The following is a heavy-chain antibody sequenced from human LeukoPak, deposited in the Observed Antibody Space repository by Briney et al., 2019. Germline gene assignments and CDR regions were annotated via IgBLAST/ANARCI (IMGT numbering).Heavy chain of an antibody. CDR3: ARDRENIVVLPAAIHY. CDR1: GYTFTGYY. Sequence: ASVKVSCKASGYTFTGYYMHWVRQAPGQGLEWMGWINPNSGGTNYAQKFQGRVTMTRDTSISTAYMELSRLRSDDTAVYYCARDRENIVVLPAAIHYWGQGTLVTVSS. CDR2: INPNSGGT. J-gene: IGHJ4*02. D-gene: IGHD2-2*01. V-gene: IGHV1-2*02.